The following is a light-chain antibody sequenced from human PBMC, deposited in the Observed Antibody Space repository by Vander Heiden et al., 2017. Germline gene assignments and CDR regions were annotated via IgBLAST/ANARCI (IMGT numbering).Light chain of an antibody. V-gene: IGKV3-11*01. Sequence: EIVLTQSPATLSFSPGERATLSCRASQSVSSYLAWYQQKPGQAPRLLIYDASNRATGIPARFSGSGSGTDFTLTISSLEPEDFAVYYCQQRSNWWTSGQGTKVEIK. CDR1: QSVSSY. CDR2: DAS. CDR3: QQRSNWWT. J-gene: IGKJ1*01.